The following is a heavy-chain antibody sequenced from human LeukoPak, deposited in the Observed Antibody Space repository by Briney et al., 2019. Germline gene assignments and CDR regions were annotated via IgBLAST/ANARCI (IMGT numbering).Heavy chain of an antibody. D-gene: IGHD3-10*01. CDR1: GYTFTSYA. V-gene: IGHV7-4-1*02. J-gene: IGHJ4*02. Sequence: GASVKVSCKASGYTFTSYAMNWVRQAPGQGLEWMGWINTNTGNPTYAQGFTGRFVFSLDTSVSTAYLQISSLKAEDTAVYYCARVGIMVRGVIPFADDYWGQGTLVTVSS. CDR2: INTNTGNP. CDR3: ARVGIMVRGVIPFADDY.